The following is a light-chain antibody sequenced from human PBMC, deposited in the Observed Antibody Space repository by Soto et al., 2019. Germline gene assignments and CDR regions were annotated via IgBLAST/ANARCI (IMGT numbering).Light chain of an antibody. V-gene: IGLV2-14*01. Sequence: QSVLTQPPSASGSPGQSVTISCTGTSSDVGKYDYASWFQHHPGKAPKLIIYEVSYRPSGISNRFSGSKSGNTASLTISGLQAEDEADYYCSSYTSSTNSVFGTGTKVTVL. CDR1: SSDVGKYDY. CDR3: SSYTSSTNSV. CDR2: EVS. J-gene: IGLJ1*01.